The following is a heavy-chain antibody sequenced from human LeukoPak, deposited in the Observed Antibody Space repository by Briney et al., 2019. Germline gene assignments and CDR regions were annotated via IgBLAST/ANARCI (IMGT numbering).Heavy chain of an antibody. J-gene: IGHJ4*02. CDR1: GFTVSSNY. V-gene: IGHV3-53*01. CDR3: ARDLRWPVTTLFDY. Sequence: GGSLRLSCTASGFTVSSNYMSWVRQAPGKGLEWVSVIYSGGSTYYADSVKGRFTISRDNSKNTLYLQMNSLRAEDTAVYYCARDLRWPVTTLFDYWGQGTLVTVSS. D-gene: IGHD4-17*01. CDR2: IYSGGST.